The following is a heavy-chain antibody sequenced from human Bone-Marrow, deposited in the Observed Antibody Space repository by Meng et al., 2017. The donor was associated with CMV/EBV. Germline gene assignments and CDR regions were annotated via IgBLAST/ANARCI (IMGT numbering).Heavy chain of an antibody. CDR3: AKDTYCSSTSCYSYYYYYGMDV. CDR1: GFTFSSYG. V-gene: IGHV3-30*02. Sequence: GESLKISCAASGFTFSSYGMHWVRQAPGKGLEWVAFIRYDGGNKYYADSVKGRFTISRDNSKNTLYLQMNSLRAEDTAVYYCAKDTYCSSTSCYSYYYYYGMDVWGQGTTVTVSS. J-gene: IGHJ6*02. CDR2: IRYDGGNK. D-gene: IGHD2-2*01.